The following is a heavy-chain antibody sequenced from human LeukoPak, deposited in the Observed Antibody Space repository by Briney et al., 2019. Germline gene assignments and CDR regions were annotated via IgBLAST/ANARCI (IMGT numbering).Heavy chain of an antibody. D-gene: IGHD6-13*01. CDR2: IYYSGST. J-gene: IGHJ4*02. CDR1: GGSLTSSSYY. V-gene: IGHV4-39*07. Sequence: SETLSLTCTVSGGSLTSSSYYWGWIRQPPGKGLEWIGSIYYSGSTYYKSSLKSRVTISLDTSKNQFSLKLSSVTAADTAVYYCAREMTTAAGTDNSDYWGQGTLVTVSS. CDR3: AREMTTAAGTDNSDY.